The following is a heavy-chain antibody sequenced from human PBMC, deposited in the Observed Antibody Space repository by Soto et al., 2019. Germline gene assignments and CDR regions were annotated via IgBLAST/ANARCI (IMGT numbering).Heavy chain of an antibody. V-gene: IGHV4-39*01. Sequence: QLQLQESGPGLVKPSETLSLTCSVSGDSINSDKYYWGWIRQPPGKGLEWLGSIYFRGNTYYNPSLQTRVNITLAKAKSRFYLKLNSVTAADSAVYFCARLEGLATISYYFDFWGQGALVTVSS. CDR3: ARLEGLATISYYFDF. CDR1: GDSINSDKYY. J-gene: IGHJ4*02. D-gene: IGHD3-9*01. CDR2: IYFRGNT.